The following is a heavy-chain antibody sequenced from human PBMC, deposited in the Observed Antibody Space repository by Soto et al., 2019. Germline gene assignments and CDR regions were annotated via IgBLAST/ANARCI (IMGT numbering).Heavy chain of an antibody. Sequence: QEQLVQSGTEVKKPGASVTVSCKSSGYTFTAFYLHWLLQAPVQGLEWVGWINPKTGDTKSSQKCQGRVTMSRDTSVSTAYIDRTSLNSDDTAMYYCATGTNGTTGWYHPWGQGTRVTVSS. CDR1: GYTFTAFY. V-gene: IGHV1-2*02. D-gene: IGHD1-1*01. CDR2: INPKTGDT. CDR3: ATGTNGTTGWYHP. J-gene: IGHJ5*02.